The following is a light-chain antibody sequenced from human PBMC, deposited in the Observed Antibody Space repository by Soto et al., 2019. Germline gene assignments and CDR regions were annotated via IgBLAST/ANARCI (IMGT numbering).Light chain of an antibody. Sequence: DLQMTQSPSFLSASVGARVTITCRASQGLSSYLAWYQQKPGKAPNLLIYAAFTLQSGVPSRFSGSGSGTELTLTISSLQPEDFETYDGQQLKSYPITFGQGTRLEIK. CDR2: AAF. CDR1: QGLSSY. J-gene: IGKJ5*01. CDR3: QQLKSYPIT. V-gene: IGKV1-9*01.